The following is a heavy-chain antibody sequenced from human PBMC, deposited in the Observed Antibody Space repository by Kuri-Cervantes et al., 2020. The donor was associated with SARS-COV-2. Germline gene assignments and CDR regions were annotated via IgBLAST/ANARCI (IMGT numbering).Heavy chain of an antibody. CDR3: AREKVAGIRYYYYGMDV. CDR2: ISYDGSNK. D-gene: IGHD6-19*01. Sequence: GESLKISCAASGFTFSSYAMHWVRQAPGKGLEWVAVISYDGSNKYYADSVKGRFTISRDNSKNSLYLQMNSLRAEDTAVYYCAREKVAGIRYYYYGMDVWGQGTTVTVSS. V-gene: IGHV3-30-3*01. CDR1: GFTFSSYA. J-gene: IGHJ6*02.